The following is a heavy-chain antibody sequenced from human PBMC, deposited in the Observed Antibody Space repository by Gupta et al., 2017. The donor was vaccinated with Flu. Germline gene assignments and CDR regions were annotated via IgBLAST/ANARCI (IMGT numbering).Heavy chain of an antibody. V-gene: IGHV3-23*01. CDR3: AKDGQQWLVRRGNWFDP. J-gene: IGHJ5*02. D-gene: IGHD6-19*01. Sequence: EVQLLESGGGLVQPGGSLRLSCAASGFTFSSYAMSWVRSAPGKGLEWVSAISGSGGSTYYADSVKGRFTISRDNSKNTLYLQMNSLRAEDTAVYYCAKDGQQWLVRRGNWFDPWGQGTLVTVSS. CDR2: ISGSGGST. CDR1: GFTFSSYA.